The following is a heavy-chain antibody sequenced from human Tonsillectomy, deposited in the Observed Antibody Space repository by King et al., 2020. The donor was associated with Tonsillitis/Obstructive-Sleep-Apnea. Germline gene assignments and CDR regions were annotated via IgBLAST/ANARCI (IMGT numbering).Heavy chain of an antibody. CDR3: ARASSVKRVDY. Sequence: VQLQESGPGLVKPSETLSLTCTVSGGSISSYYWCWIRQPPGKGLEWIGYIYYSGSTNYNPSLKSRVTISVDTSKNQFSLKLSSVTAADTAVYYCARASSVKRVDYWGQGTLVTVSS. CDR2: IYYSGST. V-gene: IGHV4-59*08. J-gene: IGHJ4*02. CDR1: GGSISSYY. D-gene: IGHD4-11*01.